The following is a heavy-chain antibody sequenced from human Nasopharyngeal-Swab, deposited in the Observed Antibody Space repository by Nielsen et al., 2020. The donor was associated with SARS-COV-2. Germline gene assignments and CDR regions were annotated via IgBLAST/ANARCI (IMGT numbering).Heavy chain of an antibody. CDR2: ISASGRGT. Sequence: GGSLRLSCEASGFTLSTSAMIWVRQAPGKGLEWVSGISASGRGTYYADSVKGRLTIFRDNSRNTLSLQMNSLRAENTATYYCARGCDTDCYRVDSWGQGTLVTVSS. CDR1: GFTLSTSA. V-gene: IGHV3-23*01. CDR3: ARGCDTDCYRVDS. D-gene: IGHD2-21*02. J-gene: IGHJ4*02.